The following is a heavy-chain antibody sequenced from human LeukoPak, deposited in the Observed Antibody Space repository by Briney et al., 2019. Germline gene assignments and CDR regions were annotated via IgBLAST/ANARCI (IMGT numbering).Heavy chain of an antibody. V-gene: IGHV1-8*01. CDR2: MNPNSGNT. Sequence: GASVKVSRKASGYTFTSYDINWVRQATGQGLEWMGWMNPNSGNTGYAQKFQGRVTMTRNTSISTAYMELSSLRSEDTAVYYCARGRPFRVRVATSWFDPWGQGTLVTVSS. CDR3: ARGRPFRVRVATSWFDP. D-gene: IGHD5-12*01. CDR1: GYTFTSYD. J-gene: IGHJ5*02.